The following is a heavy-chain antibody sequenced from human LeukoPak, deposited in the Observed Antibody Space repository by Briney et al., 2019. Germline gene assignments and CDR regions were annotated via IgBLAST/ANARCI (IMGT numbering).Heavy chain of an antibody. D-gene: IGHD6-13*01. Sequence: PGGSLRLSCAASGFTFSSYAMSWVRQAPGKGLEWVANIKQDGSEKYYADPVKGRFTISRDNAQNSVYLQTNSVRAEDTAVYYCARIGYSSSCFDYWGQGTPVTVSS. CDR3: ARIGYSSSCFDY. J-gene: IGHJ4*02. V-gene: IGHV3-7*01. CDR2: IKQDGSEK. CDR1: GFTFSSYA.